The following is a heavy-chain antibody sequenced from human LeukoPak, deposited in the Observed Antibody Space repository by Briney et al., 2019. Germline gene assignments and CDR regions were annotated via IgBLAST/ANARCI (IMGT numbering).Heavy chain of an antibody. D-gene: IGHD3-10*01. CDR1: GYSFTSYW. J-gene: IGHJ3*02. Sequence: KRGESLKISCKSSGYSFTSYWIGGVRQMPGKGLEWMGIIYPGDSDTRYSPSFQGQVTISADKSISTAYLQSSSLKATGTAMYSCARCRGFGEPDAFDIWGQGTMVTVSS. CDR3: ARCRGFGEPDAFDI. CDR2: IYPGDSDT. V-gene: IGHV5-51*01.